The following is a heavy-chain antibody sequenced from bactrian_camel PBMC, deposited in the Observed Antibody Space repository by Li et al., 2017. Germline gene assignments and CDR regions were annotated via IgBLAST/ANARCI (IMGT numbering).Heavy chain of an antibody. Sequence: HVQLVESGGGSVQAGGSLRLSCAASEYTYSSYCMAWFRQVPGKEREGVAAIATGGRTAYTDTVKGRFTISRDDAKNTVYLQLNTLEIGDTAMYYCAAPRSQSGTGYAYNYRFWGQGTQVTVS. J-gene: IGHJ4*01. CDR2: IATGGRT. CDR3: AAPRSQSGTGYAYNYRF. D-gene: IGHD5*01. CDR1: EYTYSSYC. V-gene: IGHV3S53*01.